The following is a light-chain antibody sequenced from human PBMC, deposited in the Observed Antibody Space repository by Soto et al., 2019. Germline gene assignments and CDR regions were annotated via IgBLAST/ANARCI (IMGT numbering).Light chain of an antibody. J-gene: IGLJ1*01. V-gene: IGLV2-14*03. CDR3: SSYTTSNTRQIV. CDR2: DVS. Sequence: SVLTKPASVYGSPGQSITISCTGTSSDVGGYNYVSWYQHHPGKAPKLMIYDVSNRPSGVSNRFSGSKSGNTASLTISGLQPEDEADYYCSSYTTSNTRQIVFGTGTRSPS. CDR1: SSDVGGYNY.